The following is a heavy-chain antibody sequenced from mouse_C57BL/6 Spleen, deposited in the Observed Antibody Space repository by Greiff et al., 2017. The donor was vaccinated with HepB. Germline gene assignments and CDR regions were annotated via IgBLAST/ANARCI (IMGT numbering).Heavy chain of an antibody. D-gene: IGHD1-1*02. V-gene: IGHV1-80*01. J-gene: IGHJ3*01. Sequence: QVQLQQSGAELVKPGASVKISCKASGYAFSSYWMNWVKQRPGKGLEWIGQIYPGDGATNYNGKFKGKATLTADKSSSTAYMQLSSLTSEDSAVYFCARREVHYGPAGFAYWGQGTLVTVSA. CDR1: GYAFSSYW. CDR2: IYPGDGAT. CDR3: ARREVHYGPAGFAY.